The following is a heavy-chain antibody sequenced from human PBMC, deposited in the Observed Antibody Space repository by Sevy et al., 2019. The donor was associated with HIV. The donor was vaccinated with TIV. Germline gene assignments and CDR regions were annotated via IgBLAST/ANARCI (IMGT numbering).Heavy chain of an antibody. D-gene: IGHD3-9*01. CDR3: TRLRGTISAYYYFGMVV. Sequence: GGSLRLSCITSGFRFSDYALTWLRQAPGKGLEWVGFIRSKTFGGTTEYAASVKGRFTISRDESKSIAYLEMNSLKTEDTAIYYCTRLRGTISAYYYFGMVVWGQGATVTVSS. CDR1: GFRFSDYA. J-gene: IGHJ6*02. V-gene: IGHV3-49*03. CDR2: IRSKTFGGTT.